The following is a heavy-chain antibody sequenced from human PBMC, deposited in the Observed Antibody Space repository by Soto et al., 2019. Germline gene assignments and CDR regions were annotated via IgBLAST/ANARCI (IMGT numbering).Heavy chain of an antibody. Sequence: PGGSLRLSCGASGFTFSSYWMHWVRQTPGKGPVWVAQINSDGSGTRYADSVKGRFTISRDNAKNTMYLQMNRLRAEDTAVYFCARGRSYEFYNNFYYIDVWGKGTPVTVSS. V-gene: IGHV3-74*01. D-gene: IGHD3-16*01. CDR3: ARGRSYEFYNNFYYIDV. CDR1: GFTFSSYW. J-gene: IGHJ6*03. CDR2: INSDGSGT.